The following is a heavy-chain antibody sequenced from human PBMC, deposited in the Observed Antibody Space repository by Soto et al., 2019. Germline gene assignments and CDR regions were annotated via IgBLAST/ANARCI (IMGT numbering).Heavy chain of an antibody. D-gene: IGHD3-9*01. CDR3: AKSPSKARDYEFLAGYSGYFDS. CDR2: TSFDGSHE. J-gene: IGHJ4*02. V-gene: IGHV3-30*18. Sequence: GGSLRLSCAASGFIFSDFGMSWVRQAPGKGLEWVAVTSFDGSHEYYAASAKGRFTISRDNSKNMLLLQMDNVRAEDTAVYYCAKSPSKARDYEFLAGYSGYFDSWGLETLATVS. CDR1: GFIFSDFG.